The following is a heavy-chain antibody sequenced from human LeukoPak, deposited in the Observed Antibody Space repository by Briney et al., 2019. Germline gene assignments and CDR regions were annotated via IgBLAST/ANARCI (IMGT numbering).Heavy chain of an antibody. CDR3: ARDPTSGGYTYDLG. V-gene: IGHV3-7*01. D-gene: IGHD5-18*01. CDR1: GFTFTLYC. CDR2: IKQDGSEK. J-gene: IGHJ4*02. Sequence: GGSLRLSCAASGFTFTLYCMIWVRQAPGKGLEWVPNIKQDGSEKHYVDSVKGRFTISRDNAKTSLYLQMNSLRAEDTAVYYCARDPTSGGYTYDLGWGQGTLVTVSS.